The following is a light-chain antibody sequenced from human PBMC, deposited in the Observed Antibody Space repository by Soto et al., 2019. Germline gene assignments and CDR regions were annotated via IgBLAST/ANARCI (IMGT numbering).Light chain of an antibody. Sequence: IVMTQSPLSLPVTAGEPASISXRSTQSLLYSNGYNYLYWXLQKPGXSPKXXXYLXSSLASGCPDSLSGSGSATDFTLTISRVDAEDGGCYYCIQALQAPLTFGQGTKVDIK. CDR3: IQALQAPLT. J-gene: IGKJ1*01. V-gene: IGKV2-28*01. CDR1: QSLLYSNGYNY. CDR2: LXS.